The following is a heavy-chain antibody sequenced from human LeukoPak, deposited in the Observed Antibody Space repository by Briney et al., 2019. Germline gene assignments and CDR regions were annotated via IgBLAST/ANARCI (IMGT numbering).Heavy chain of an antibody. CDR3: AKDMFWEVPGGNFDY. V-gene: IGHV3-23*01. J-gene: IGHJ4*02. CDR2: ISGSGGST. D-gene: IGHD3-10*02. Sequence: GGSLRLSCAASGFTFSSYAMSWVRQAPGKGLEWVSAISGSGGSTYYADSVKGRFTISRDNSKNTLYLQMNSLRAEDTDVYYCAKDMFWEVPGGNFDYWGQGTLVTVSS. CDR1: GFTFSSYA.